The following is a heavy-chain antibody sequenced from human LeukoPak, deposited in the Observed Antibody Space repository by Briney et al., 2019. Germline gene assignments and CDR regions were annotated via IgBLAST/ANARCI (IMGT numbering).Heavy chain of an antibody. CDR2: INHSGST. J-gene: IGHJ4*02. CDR1: GGSFSGYY. V-gene: IGHV4-34*01. D-gene: IGHD2-15*01. CDR3: AGGGVVAATYFDY. Sequence: ASETLSLTCAVYGGSFSGYYWSWIRQPPGKGLEWIGEINHSGSTNYNPSLKGRVTISVDTSKNQFSLKLSSVTAADTAVYYCAGGGVVAATYFDYWGQGTLVTVSS.